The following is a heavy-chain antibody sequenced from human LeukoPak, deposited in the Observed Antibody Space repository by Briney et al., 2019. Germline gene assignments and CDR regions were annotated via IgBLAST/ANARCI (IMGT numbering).Heavy chain of an antibody. CDR2: ISSTSTI. CDR1: GFTFSSYS. V-gene: IGHV3-48*04. CDR3: ARGGGSSSTTNS. D-gene: IGHD6-13*01. Sequence: GGSLRLSCAASGFTFSSYSMNWVRQAPGKGLEWVSYISSTSTIYYADSVKGRFTISRDNAKNSLYLQMNSLRAEDTAMYYCARGGGSSSTTNSWGQGTLVTVSS. J-gene: IGHJ4*02.